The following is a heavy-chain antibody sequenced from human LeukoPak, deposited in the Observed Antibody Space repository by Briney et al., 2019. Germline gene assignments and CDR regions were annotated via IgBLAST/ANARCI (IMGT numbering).Heavy chain of an antibody. CDR3: AREVRYSSGWDYYYYYGMDV. CDR1: RFIFTNYW. CDR2: VNNDGSAT. J-gene: IGHJ6*02. Sequence: GGSLRLSCAASRFIFTNYWIHWVRQAPGKGLVWVSHVNNDGSATSYADSVKGRFTISRDSAKNTVYLHMNSLRAEDTAVYYCAREVRYSSGWDYYYYYGMDVWGQGTTITVSS. D-gene: IGHD6-19*01. V-gene: IGHV3-74*01.